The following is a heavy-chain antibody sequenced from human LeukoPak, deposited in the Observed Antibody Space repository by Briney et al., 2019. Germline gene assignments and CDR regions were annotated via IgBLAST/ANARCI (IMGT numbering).Heavy chain of an antibody. Sequence: SGTLSLTCTVSGGSISSYYWSWIRQPPGKGLEWIGYIYYSGSTNYNPSLKSRVTISVDTSKNQFSLKLSSVTAADTAVYYCARHLRLRLGELSLLGAFDIWGQGTMVTVSS. J-gene: IGHJ3*02. CDR1: GGSISSYY. V-gene: IGHV4-59*08. D-gene: IGHD3-16*02. CDR3: ARHLRLRLGELSLLGAFDI. CDR2: IYYSGST.